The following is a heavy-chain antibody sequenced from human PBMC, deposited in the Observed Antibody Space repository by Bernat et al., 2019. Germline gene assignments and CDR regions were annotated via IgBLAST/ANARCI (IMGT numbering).Heavy chain of an antibody. V-gene: IGHV3-73*01. CDR3: TRLSGYDDY. D-gene: IGHD5-12*01. CDR2: IRSKANSYAT. CDR1: GFTFSSYW. Sequence: EVQLVESGGGLVQPGGSLRLSCAASGFTFSSYWMSWVRQAPGKGLEWVGRIRSKANSYATAYAASVKGRFTISRDDSKNTAYLQMNSLKTEDTAVYYCTRLSGYDDYWGQGTLVTVSS. J-gene: IGHJ4*02.